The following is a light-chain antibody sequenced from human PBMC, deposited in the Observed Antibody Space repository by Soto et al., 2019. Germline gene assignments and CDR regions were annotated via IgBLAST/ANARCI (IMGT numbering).Light chain of an antibody. CDR3: QQSFSTPWT. Sequence: DIQMTQSPSSLSASVGDRVTITCRASQSISSYLNWYQQKPGKAPKPLIYGASSLQSGVPSRFSGSGSGTDFTLTISSLQPEDFATYYCQQSFSTPWTFGQGTKVDIK. CDR1: QSISSY. CDR2: GAS. V-gene: IGKV1-39*01. J-gene: IGKJ1*01.